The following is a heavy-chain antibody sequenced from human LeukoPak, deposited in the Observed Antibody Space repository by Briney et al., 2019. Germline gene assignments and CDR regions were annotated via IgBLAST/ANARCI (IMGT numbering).Heavy chain of an antibody. CDR3: VTYYFDSSGPKKNY. CDR2: INHSGST. V-gene: IGHV4-34*01. J-gene: IGHJ4*02. Sequence: SETLSLTCAVYGGSFSGYYWSWIRQPPGKGLEWIGEINHSGSTNYNPTLKSRVTISVDTSKKQFSLKLGSVTAADTAVYYCVTYYFDSSGPKKNYWGQGTLVTVSS. D-gene: IGHD3-22*01. CDR1: GGSFSGYY.